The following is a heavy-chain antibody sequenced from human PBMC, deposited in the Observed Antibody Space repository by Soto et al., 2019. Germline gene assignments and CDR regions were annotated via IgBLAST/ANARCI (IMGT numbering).Heavy chain of an antibody. V-gene: IGHV3-73*01. CDR2: IRSKTNSYAT. D-gene: IGHD3-22*01. CDR1: GFTFSGSA. Sequence: LRLSCAASGFTFSGSAMHWVRQASGKGLEWVGRIRSKTNSYATAYAASVKGRFTISRDDSKNTAYLQMNSLKIEDTAVYYCTRDPRNYYDSSGSANWFDPWGQGTLVTVSS. J-gene: IGHJ5*02. CDR3: TRDPRNYYDSSGSANWFDP.